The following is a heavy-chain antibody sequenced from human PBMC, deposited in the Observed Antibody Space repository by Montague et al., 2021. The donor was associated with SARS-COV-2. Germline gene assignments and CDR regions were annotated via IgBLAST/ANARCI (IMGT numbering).Heavy chain of an antibody. CDR3: TRDRGIAAADNYYYGMDV. CDR2: ISDSGRT. V-gene: IGHV4-59*13. D-gene: IGHD6-13*01. CDR1: GDSIRSYH. J-gene: IGHJ6*02. Sequence: SETLSLTCTVSGDSIRSYHWTWIRQPPGKGLEWIGRISDSGRTIYNPSLKSRVTISVDTSKNQFFLKLRSMVAADTAIYYCTRDRGIAAADNYYYGMDVWGPGTTVTVSS.